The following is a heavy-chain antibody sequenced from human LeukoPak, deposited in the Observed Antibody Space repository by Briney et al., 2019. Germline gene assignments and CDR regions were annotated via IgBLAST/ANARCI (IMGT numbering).Heavy chain of an antibody. V-gene: IGHV4-59*01. CDR2: IYYSGST. CDR3: ARAPLNYYGLFDY. D-gene: IGHD3-10*01. CDR1: GGSINSYY. Sequence: SETLSLTCTVSGGSINSYYWSWIRQPPGKGLEWIGYIYYSGSTNYNPSLKSRVTISVDTSKNQFSLKLSSVTAADTAVYYCARAPLNYYGLFDYWGQGTLVTVSS. J-gene: IGHJ4*02.